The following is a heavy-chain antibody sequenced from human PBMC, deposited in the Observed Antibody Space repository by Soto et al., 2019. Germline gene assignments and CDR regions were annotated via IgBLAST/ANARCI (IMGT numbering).Heavy chain of an antibody. J-gene: IGHJ4*02. Sequence: QVRLVESGGGVVQHGRSLRLSCAASGFNFGVFGMHWVRQAPGKGLEWLSVLSYEGSEEYYADSVRGRFTISRDNSKNTLFLQMDSLRVDDTGVYYCALTRRSSLLEVAGPGFEYWGQGTLATVS. CDR3: ALTRRSSLLEVAGPGFEY. CDR1: GFNFGVFG. V-gene: IGHV3-30*03. CDR2: LSYEGSEE. D-gene: IGHD6-19*01.